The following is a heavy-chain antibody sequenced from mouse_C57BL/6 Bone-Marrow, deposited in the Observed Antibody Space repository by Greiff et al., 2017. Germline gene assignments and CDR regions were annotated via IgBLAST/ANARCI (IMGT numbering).Heavy chain of an antibody. J-gene: IGHJ3*01. CDR3: ARGATCFFAD. CDR1: GYAFSSSW. V-gene: IGHV1-82*01. Sequence: QVQLQQSGPELVKPGASVKISCKASGYAFSSSWMNWVKQRPGKGLEWIGRIYPGDGDTNYNGKFKGKATLTADKSSSTAYMQLSSLTSEDSAVYFCARGATCFFADWGQGTLVTVSA. D-gene: IGHD4-1*02. CDR2: IYPGDGDT.